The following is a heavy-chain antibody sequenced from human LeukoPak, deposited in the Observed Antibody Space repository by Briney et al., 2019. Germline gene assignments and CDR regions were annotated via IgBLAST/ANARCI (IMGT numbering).Heavy chain of an antibody. D-gene: IGHD3-16*01. CDR1: GDSISSGNYY. V-gene: IGHV4-61*02. Sequence: SETLSLTCTVSGDSISSGNYYWSWIRQPAGKGLEWIGRIYTSGSTNYNPSFKSRVTISVDTSKNQFSLKLSSVTAADTAVYYCARFEDYVSVGFDFWGQGTLVTVSS. CDR2: IYTSGST. CDR3: ARFEDYVSVGFDF. J-gene: IGHJ4*02.